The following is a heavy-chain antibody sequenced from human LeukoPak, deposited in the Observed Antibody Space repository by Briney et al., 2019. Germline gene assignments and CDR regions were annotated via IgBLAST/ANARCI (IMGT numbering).Heavy chain of an antibody. CDR1: GYTFTSYD. CDR2: MNPHSANT. J-gene: IGHJ4*02. V-gene: IGHV1-8*01. Sequence: GASVKVSCKASGYTFTSYDINWVRQATGQGLEWMGWMNPHSANTGYAQKFQGRVTMTRNTSISTAYMELSSLRSEDTAVYYCARAIGSSSYYFDYWGQGTLVTVFS. CDR3: ARAIGSSSYYFDY. D-gene: IGHD6-6*01.